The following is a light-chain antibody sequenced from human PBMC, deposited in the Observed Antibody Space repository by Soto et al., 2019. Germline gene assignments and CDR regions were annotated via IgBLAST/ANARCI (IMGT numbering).Light chain of an antibody. CDR3: QQTDSFPIT. CDR1: QDIITW. CDR2: TAS. Sequence: DIQMTQSPSSVTSSFGYLFTITCRASQDIITWLAWYQQKPGKAPNLLIYTASNLQSGVPSRFSGSGSGTHFTLTISSLQPEDFGTYYCQQTDSFPITFGQGTRLE. J-gene: IGKJ5*01. V-gene: IGKV1-12*01.